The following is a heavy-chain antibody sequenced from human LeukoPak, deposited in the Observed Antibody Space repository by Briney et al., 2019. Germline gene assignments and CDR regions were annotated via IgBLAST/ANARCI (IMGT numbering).Heavy chain of an antibody. D-gene: IGHD4-23*01. CDR1: GFTFTSDA. V-gene: IGHV3-23*01. Sequence: GGSLRLSCVASGFTFTSDAMNWVRQAPGKGLEWVSSTVSRGTTQYADSVKGRFTVSRDTSKNTLYLQMNSLRAEDTAVYYCTKEASQSYGRTWGQGTLVTVSS. J-gene: IGHJ4*02. CDR2: TVSRGTT. CDR3: TKEASQSYGRT.